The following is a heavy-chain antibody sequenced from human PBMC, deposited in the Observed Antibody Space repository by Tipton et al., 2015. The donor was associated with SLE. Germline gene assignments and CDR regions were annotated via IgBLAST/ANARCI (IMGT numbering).Heavy chain of an antibody. J-gene: IGHJ5*02. CDR2: IYHSGST. CDR1: GYSISSGYY. V-gene: IGHV4-38-2*01. D-gene: IGHD6-13*01. Sequence: TLSLTCAVSGYSISSGYYWGWIRQPPGKGLEWIGSIYHSGSTYYNPSLKSRVTISVDTSKNQFSLKLSSVTAADTAVYYCARGQGKQQLAKGWFDPWGQGTLVTVSS. CDR3: ARGQGKQQLAKGWFDP.